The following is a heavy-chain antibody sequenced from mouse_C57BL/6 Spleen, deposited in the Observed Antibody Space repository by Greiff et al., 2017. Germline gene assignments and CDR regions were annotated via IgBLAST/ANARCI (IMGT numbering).Heavy chain of an antibody. CDR3: ARGIYYDYDEAY. V-gene: IGHV1-72*01. D-gene: IGHD2-4*01. CDR1: GYTFTSYW. CDR2: IDPNSGCT. J-gene: IGHJ3*01. Sequence: VQLQQPGAELVKPGASVKLSCKASGYTFTSYWMHWVKQRPGRGLEWIGRIDPNSGCTKYNEKFKSKATLTVDKPSSTAYMQLSSLPSEDAAVYYCARGIYYDYDEAYWGQGTLVTVSA.